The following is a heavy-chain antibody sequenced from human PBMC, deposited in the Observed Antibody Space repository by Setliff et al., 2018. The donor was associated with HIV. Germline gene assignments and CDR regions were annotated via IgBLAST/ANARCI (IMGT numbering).Heavy chain of an antibody. CDR3: ARLGRAIDDGGSSLRLDF. D-gene: IGHD2-21*01. CDR1: DDSFSNYD. CDR2: ISSSGTT. Sequence: SETLSLTCVVSDDSFSNYDWTWIRQSPGKALEWIGYISSSGTTTYNPSLRSRVTISIETSNTRFSLWLRSATATDTATYFCARLGRAIDDGGSSLRLDFWGQGMLVTVSS. J-gene: IGHJ4*02. V-gene: IGHV4-4*09.